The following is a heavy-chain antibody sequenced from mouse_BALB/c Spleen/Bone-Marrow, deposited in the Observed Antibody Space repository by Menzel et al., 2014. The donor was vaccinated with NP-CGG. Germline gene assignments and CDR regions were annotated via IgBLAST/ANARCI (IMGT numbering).Heavy chain of an antibody. D-gene: IGHD2-2*01. J-gene: IGHJ2*01. CDR1: GFNIXDTY. Sequence: VQLQQSGAEFVKPGASVKLSCTPSGFNIXDTYMHWVKQRPEQGLEWIGMIDPANGNTKYDPKFQGKATITADTSSNTAYLQLSSLTSEDTAVYYCAREGYGLFDYWGQGTTLTVSS. V-gene: IGHV14-3*02. CDR3: AREGYGLFDY. CDR2: IDPANGNT.